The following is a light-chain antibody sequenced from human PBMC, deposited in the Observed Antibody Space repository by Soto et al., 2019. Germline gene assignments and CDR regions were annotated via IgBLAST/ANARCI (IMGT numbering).Light chain of an antibody. CDR3: QQYGSSSIT. CDR2: GAS. Sequence: IVVTQSPGTLSLSPGERATLSCRASQSVSSSYLAWYQQKPGQAPRLLLYGASSRATGIPDRFSGSGSGTDFTLTIRRLEPEDCAVYYCQQYGSSSITFGEGTRLEI. V-gene: IGKV3-20*01. J-gene: IGKJ5*01. CDR1: QSVSSSY.